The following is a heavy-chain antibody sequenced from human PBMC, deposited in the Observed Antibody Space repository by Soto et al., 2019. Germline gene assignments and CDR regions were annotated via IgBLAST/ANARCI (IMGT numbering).Heavy chain of an antibody. V-gene: IGHV1-69*02. CDR1: GGTFSSYT. D-gene: IGHD1-20*01. CDR3: AGGDGMNNNYYYSMDV. CDR2: IIPILGIA. J-gene: IGHJ6*03. Sequence: QVQLVQSGAEVKKPGSSVKVSCKASGGTFSSYTISWVRQAPGQGLEWMGRIIPILGIANYAQKFQGRVTNTADKSTSTAYMELSSLRSEDTAVYYCAGGDGMNNNYYYSMDVWGNGTTVTVSS.